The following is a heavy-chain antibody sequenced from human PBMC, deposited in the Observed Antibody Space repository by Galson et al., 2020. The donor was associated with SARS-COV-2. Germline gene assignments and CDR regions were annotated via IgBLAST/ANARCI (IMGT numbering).Heavy chain of an antibody. J-gene: IGHJ5*02. D-gene: IGHD3-22*01. CDR1: GFTFTSSA. CDR3: AVYYYDSSGLVGWFDP. CDR2: IVVGSGNT. V-gene: IGHV1-58*02. Sequence: KISCKASGFTFTSSAMQWVRQARGQRLEWIGWIVVGSGNTNYAQKFQERVTITRDMSTSTAYMELSSLRSEDTAVYYCAVYYYDSSGLVGWFDPWGQGTLVTVSS.